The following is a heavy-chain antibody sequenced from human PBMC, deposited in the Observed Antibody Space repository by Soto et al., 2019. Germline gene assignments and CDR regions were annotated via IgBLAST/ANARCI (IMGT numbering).Heavy chain of an antibody. CDR3: AREDESSGHAGTFKN. D-gene: IGHD3-22*01. CDR1: GFNFSTYA. Sequence: QVQLVESGGGVVQPGRSLRLSCIASGFNFSTYAMHWVRQAPGEGLEWVAGISVDGGRTHYTDSVKGRITIARDNAKNTVYLQMDSLTVEEATVYYCAREDESSGHAGTFKNWGQGTLVTVSS. CDR2: ISVDGGRT. V-gene: IGHV3-30*14. J-gene: IGHJ1*01.